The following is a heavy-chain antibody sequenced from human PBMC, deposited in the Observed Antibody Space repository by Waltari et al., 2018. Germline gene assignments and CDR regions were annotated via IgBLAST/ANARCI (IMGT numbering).Heavy chain of an antibody. J-gene: IGHJ4*02. Sequence: VQLVESGGGLVQPGRSLRLSCAASGFTFDDYAMHWIRQPPGKGLEWIGEIDHSGSTNYNPSLKSRVTISVDTSKNQFSLKLTSVTAADTAVYYCARGRYNWSHWGQGTLVTVSS. D-gene: IGHD1-20*01. CDR1: GFTFDDYA. CDR2: IDHSGST. V-gene: IGHV4-34*01. CDR3: ARGRYNWSH.